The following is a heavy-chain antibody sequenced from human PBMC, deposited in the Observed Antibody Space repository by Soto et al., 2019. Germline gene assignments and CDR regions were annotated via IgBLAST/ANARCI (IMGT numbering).Heavy chain of an antibody. V-gene: IGHV4-39*01. CDR2: IYFTGNT. D-gene: IGHD6-25*01. CDR3: AGQTFMIAAASCGRSNWFDP. Sequence: PSETLSLTCSASGGSITSSSHFWGWVRQPPGKGLEWIGTIYFTGNTYYTPSLKSRLTMSIDTSKNEFSLRLNSVTAADTAVYYCAGQTFMIAAASCGRSNWFDPWGPGTLVTVSS. CDR1: GGSITSSSHF. J-gene: IGHJ5*02.